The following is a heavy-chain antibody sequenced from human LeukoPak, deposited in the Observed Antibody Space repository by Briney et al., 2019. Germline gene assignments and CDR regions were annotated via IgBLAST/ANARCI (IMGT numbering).Heavy chain of an antibody. D-gene: IGHD3-10*01. CDR2: ISSSSSYT. J-gene: IGHJ4*02. V-gene: IGHV3-11*06. CDR1: GFTFSDYY. Sequence: GGSLRLSCAASGFTFSDYYMSWIRQAPGKGLEGVSYISSSSSYTNYADSVKGRFTISRDNAKNSLYLQMNSLGAEDTAVYYCARDRVDYYGSGSYSTIYYFDYWGQGTLVTVSS. CDR3: ARDRVDYYGSGSYSTIYYFDY.